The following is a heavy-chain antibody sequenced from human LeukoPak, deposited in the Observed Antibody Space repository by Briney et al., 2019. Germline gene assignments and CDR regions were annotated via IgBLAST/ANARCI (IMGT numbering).Heavy chain of an antibody. Sequence: GGTPRLSCAASGFTFSSYGMSWVRQAPGKGLEWVSSISPTGGTTYYADSVKGRFTISRDNSKNTLYLQMNSLRAEDTATYYCAKNGDRGAYCSGGTCYPFYYYYIDVWGKGTTVTISS. J-gene: IGHJ6*03. V-gene: IGHV3-23*01. D-gene: IGHD2-15*01. CDR1: GFTFSSYG. CDR2: ISPTGGTT. CDR3: AKNGDRGAYCSGGTCYPFYYYYIDV.